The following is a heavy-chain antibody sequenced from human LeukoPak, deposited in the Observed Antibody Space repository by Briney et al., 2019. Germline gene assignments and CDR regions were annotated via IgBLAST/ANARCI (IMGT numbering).Heavy chain of an antibody. Sequence: SETLSLTCTVSGYSISSGYYWGWIRQPPGKGLEWIGSIYHSGSTYYNPSLKSRVTISVDTSKNQFSLKLSSVTAADTAVYYCARVRPTYYFDYWGQGTLVTVSS. CDR1: GYSISSGYY. V-gene: IGHV4-38-2*02. J-gene: IGHJ4*02. CDR2: IYHSGST. CDR3: ARVRPTYYFDY.